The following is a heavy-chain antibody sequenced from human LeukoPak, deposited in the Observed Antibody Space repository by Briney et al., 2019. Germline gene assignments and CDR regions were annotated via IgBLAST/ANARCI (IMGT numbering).Heavy chain of an antibody. Sequence: SETLSLTCTVSGGSISSSSYYWGWIRQPPGKGLEWIGSIYYSGSTYYNPSLKSRVTISVDTSKNQFSLKLSSVTAADTAVYYCARTLYYYDSSGYFSFDPWGQGTLVTVSS. CDR3: ARTLYYYDSSGYFSFDP. CDR2: IYYSGST. D-gene: IGHD3-22*01. V-gene: IGHV4-39*07. CDR1: GGSISSSSYY. J-gene: IGHJ5*02.